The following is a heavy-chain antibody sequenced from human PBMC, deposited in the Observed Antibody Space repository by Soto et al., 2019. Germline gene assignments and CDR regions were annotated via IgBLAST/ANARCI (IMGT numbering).Heavy chain of an antibody. CDR2: ISAYNGNT. J-gene: IGHJ4*02. Sequence: QVQLVQSGAEVKKPGASVKVSCKASGYTFTSYGISWVRQAPGQGLEWMGWISAYNGNTNYAQKFQGRVTITADKSTSTAYMELSSLRSEDTAVYYCARAGQNILTGPVPFDYWGQGTLVTVSS. D-gene: IGHD3-9*01. CDR1: GYTFTSYG. CDR3: ARAGQNILTGPVPFDY. V-gene: IGHV1-18*04.